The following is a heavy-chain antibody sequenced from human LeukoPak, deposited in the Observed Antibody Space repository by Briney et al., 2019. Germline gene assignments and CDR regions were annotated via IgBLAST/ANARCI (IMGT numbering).Heavy chain of an antibody. V-gene: IGHV3-21*01. J-gene: IGHJ6*03. D-gene: IGHD2-15*01. Sequence: GGSRRLSCAASGFTFSSYSMNWVRQAPGKGLEWVSSISSSSSYIYYADSVKGRFTISRDNAKNSLYLQMNSLRAEDTAVYYCARDITYPVGYCSGGSCYYYYYMDVWGKGTTVTISS. CDR2: ISSSSSYI. CDR3: ARDITYPVGYCSGGSCYYYYYMDV. CDR1: GFTFSSYS.